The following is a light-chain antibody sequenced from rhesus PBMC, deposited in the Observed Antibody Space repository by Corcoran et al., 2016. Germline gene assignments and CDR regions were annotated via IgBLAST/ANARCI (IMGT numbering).Light chain of an antibody. CDR1: QSLLYSSDTRTY. CDR3: QKYYTSPLT. V-gene: IGKV4-1*01. CDR2: WAS. J-gene: IGKJ4*01. Sequence: DIVMTQSPDSLAVSLGEKVTINCKSRQSLLYSSDTRTYLAWYQQKAGQAPNLLIYWASPRESGVPNRFSGSGSWTDFTLTISGLQAEDVAVYYCQKYYTSPLTFGGGTKVEIK.